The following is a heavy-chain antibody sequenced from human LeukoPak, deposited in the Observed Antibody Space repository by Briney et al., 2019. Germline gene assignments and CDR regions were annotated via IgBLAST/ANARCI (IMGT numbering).Heavy chain of an antibody. CDR3: AKRYYDSGSDCVYHWFFDL. CDR2: ISSSGGST. J-gene: IGHJ2*01. V-gene: IGHV3-23*01. D-gene: IGHD3-10*01. CDR1: GFTFSFYG. Sequence: GGTLRLTCAASGFTFSFYGMSWVRQAPGKGLEWVSGISSSGGSTFYADSVKGRFTISRDNSKNTLYLQINSLRGEDTAVYYCAKRYYDSGSDCVYHWFFDLWGRGTLVTVSS.